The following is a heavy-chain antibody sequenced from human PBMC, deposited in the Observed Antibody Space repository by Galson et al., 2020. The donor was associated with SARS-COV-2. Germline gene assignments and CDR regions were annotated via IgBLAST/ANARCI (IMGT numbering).Heavy chain of an antibody. Sequence: ASVKVSCMDSGYTLTELSMQRVRQAPGKGLEWMGGFDPEDGETIYAQKSQGRVTMTEDTSTDTAYMELSSLRSEDTAVYYCATTSPFGSGMWFDPWGQGTLVTVSS. V-gene: IGHV1-24*01. CDR2: FDPEDGET. D-gene: IGHD2-15*01. CDR1: GYTLTELS. J-gene: IGHJ5*02. CDR3: ATTSPFGSGMWFDP.